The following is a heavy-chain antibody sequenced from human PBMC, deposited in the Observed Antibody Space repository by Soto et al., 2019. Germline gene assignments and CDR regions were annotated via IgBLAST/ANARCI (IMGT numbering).Heavy chain of an antibody. CDR1: GGTFSSYT. Sequence: GASVKVSCKASGGTFSSYTISWVRQAPGQGLEWMGRIIPILGGTNYEQKFQGWVTMTRDTSISTAYMELSRLRSDDTAVYYCARAYYYGMDVWGQGTTVTVSS. J-gene: IGHJ6*02. CDR3: ARAYYYGMDV. V-gene: IGHV1-2*04. CDR2: IIPILGGT.